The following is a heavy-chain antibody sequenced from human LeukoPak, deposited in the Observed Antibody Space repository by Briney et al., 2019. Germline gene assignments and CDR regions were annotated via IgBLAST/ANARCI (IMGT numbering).Heavy chain of an antibody. CDR3: AKGLRTGVGPYMGYHYYMDV. Sequence: GSLRLSCAASGFTFSSYAMSWVRQAPGKGLKRVSTINDNGDGTYYADSVKGRFTISRDNSYNTVSLQMNSLRDEDTGVYYCAKGLRTGVGPYMGYHYYMDVWGKGATVTVSS. CDR1: GFTFSSYA. CDR2: INDNGDGT. J-gene: IGHJ6*03. D-gene: IGHD3-16*01. V-gene: IGHV3-23*01.